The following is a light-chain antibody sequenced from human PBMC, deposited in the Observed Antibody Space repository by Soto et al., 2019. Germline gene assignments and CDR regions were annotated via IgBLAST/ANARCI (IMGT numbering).Light chain of an antibody. CDR3: LQYNTYWT. J-gene: IGKJ1*01. V-gene: IGKV1-8*01. CDR2: AAS. Sequence: AIRMSQSPSSFSASTGDRVTITCRASQGISSYLAWYQQKPGKAPKLLIYAASTLQSGVPSRFSGSGSGTDFTLNISCLQSEDFATYYCLQYNTYWTFGQGTKVDIK. CDR1: QGISSY.